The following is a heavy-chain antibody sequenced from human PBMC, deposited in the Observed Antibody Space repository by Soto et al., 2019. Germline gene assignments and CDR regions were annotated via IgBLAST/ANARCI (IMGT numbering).Heavy chain of an antibody. J-gene: IGHJ4*02. CDR1: GLSVSNNH. D-gene: IGHD1-1*01. V-gene: IGHV3-53*01. Sequence: VQLVESGGGLIQPGGSLRLSCAASGLSVSNNHMTWVRQAPGKGLEWVSLIHGGGSAYYADSVKGRFTISRDNSKNTLSLQMDSLRAEDTAIYYCAGRLTTAASLDYWGQGTLVTVAS. CDR3: AGRLTTAASLDY. CDR2: IHGGGSA.